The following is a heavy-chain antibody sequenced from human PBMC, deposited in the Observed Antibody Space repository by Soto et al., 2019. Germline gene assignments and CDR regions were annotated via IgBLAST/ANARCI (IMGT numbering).Heavy chain of an antibody. D-gene: IGHD5-12*01. V-gene: IGHV1-46*01. CDR3: ARGPRIVATIRYGMDV. Sequence: VLVKVYCKTSGYTYTRYHMHWVRQAHGQGLEWMGIINPSGGSTSYAQKFQGRVTMTRDTSTSTVYMELSSLRSEDTAVYYCARGPRIVATIRYGMDVWGQGTTVTVSS. CDR2: INPSGGST. CDR1: GYTYTRYH. J-gene: IGHJ6*02.